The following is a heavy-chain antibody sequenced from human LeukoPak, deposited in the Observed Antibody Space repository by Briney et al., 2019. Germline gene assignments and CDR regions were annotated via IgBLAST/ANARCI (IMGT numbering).Heavy chain of an antibody. CDR3: AREDYGSGSYWDY. Sequence: SETLSLTCTVSGVSISSSSYYWGWIRQPPGKGLEWIGSIYYSGSTYYNPSLKSRVTISVDTSKNQFSLKLSSVTAADTAVYYCAREDYGSGSYWDYWGQGTLVTVSS. V-gene: IGHV4-39*07. CDR2: IYYSGST. CDR1: GVSISSSSYY. J-gene: IGHJ4*02. D-gene: IGHD3-10*01.